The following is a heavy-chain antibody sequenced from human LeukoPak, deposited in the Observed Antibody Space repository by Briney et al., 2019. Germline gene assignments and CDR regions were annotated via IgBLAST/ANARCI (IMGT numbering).Heavy chain of an antibody. CDR3: ARGYYDILIDY. Sequence: SEALSLTCTVSGGSISSYYWSWIRQPPGKGLEWIGYIYYSGSTNYNPSLKSRVTISVDTSKNQFSLKLSSVTAADTAVYYCARGYYDILIDYWGQGTLVTVSS. CDR1: GGSISSYY. D-gene: IGHD3-9*01. J-gene: IGHJ4*02. V-gene: IGHV4-59*01. CDR2: IYYSGST.